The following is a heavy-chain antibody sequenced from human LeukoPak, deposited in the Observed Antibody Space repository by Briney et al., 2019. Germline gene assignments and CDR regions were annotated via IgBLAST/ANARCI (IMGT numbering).Heavy chain of an antibody. CDR1: GFTFSSYA. CDR2: ISYDGSNK. CDR3: ARETSSDFWSGYSPNYFDY. D-gene: IGHD3-3*01. V-gene: IGHV3-30-3*01. J-gene: IGHJ4*02. Sequence: GGSLRLSCAASGFTFSSYAMHWVRQAPGKGLEWVAVISYDGSNKYYADSVKGRFTISRDNSKNTLYLQMNSPRAEDTAVYYCARETSSDFWSGYSPNYFDYWGQGTLVTVSS.